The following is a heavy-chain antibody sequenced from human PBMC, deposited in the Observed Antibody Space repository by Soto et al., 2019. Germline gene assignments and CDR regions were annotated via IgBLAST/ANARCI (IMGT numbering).Heavy chain of an antibody. CDR1: GFTFSSYS. J-gene: IGHJ6*02. CDR2: ISSSSSYI. Sequence: GGSLRLSCAASGFTFSSYSMNWVRQAPGKGLEWVSSISSSSSYIYYADSVKGRFTISRDNAKNSLYLQMNSLRAEDTAVYYCARDLVVVVVPAAIYGMDVWGQGTTVTVSS. V-gene: IGHV3-21*01. D-gene: IGHD2-2*01. CDR3: ARDLVVVVVPAAIYGMDV.